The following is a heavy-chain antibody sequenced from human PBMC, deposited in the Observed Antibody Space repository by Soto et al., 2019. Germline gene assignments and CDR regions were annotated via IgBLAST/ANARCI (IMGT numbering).Heavy chain of an antibody. CDR3: ARGQYCGGDCYPAAFDI. CDR1: GFTFSSYA. CDR2: ISYDGSNK. V-gene: IGHV3-30-3*01. D-gene: IGHD2-21*02. J-gene: IGHJ3*02. Sequence: QVQLVESGGGVVQPGRSLRLSCAASGFTFSSYAMHWVRQAPGKGLEWVAVISYDGSNKYYADSVKGRFTISRDNSKNTLYLQMNSLRAEDTAVYYCARGQYCGGDCYPAAFDIWGQGTMVTVSS.